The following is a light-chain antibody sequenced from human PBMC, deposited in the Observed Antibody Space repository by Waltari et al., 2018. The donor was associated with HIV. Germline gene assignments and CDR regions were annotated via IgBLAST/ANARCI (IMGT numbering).Light chain of an antibody. Sequence: VLTQSPGTLSLSPGDRATLSCRASQSVSSSYLAWYQQQPGQAPRLLIYGASIRATGIPDRFSGSGSGTDFTLTISRLEPEDFAMYHCQHYRSSPTTFGGGTKVEIK. J-gene: IGKJ4*01. V-gene: IGKV3-20*01. CDR3: QHYRSSPTT. CDR1: QSVSSSY. CDR2: GAS.